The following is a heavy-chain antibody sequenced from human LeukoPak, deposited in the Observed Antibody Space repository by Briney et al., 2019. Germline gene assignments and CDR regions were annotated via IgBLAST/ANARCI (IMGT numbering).Heavy chain of an antibody. V-gene: IGHV1-18*01. CDR2: ISAYNGNR. D-gene: IGHD2-21*01. J-gene: IGHJ3*02. CDR3: ARDSLALPGGDAFDI. CDR1: GYTFTSYG. Sequence: GSVKLSCKASGYTFTSYGLSGVRQAPGQGREWVGWISAYNGNRKYAQKRQGRVTMTTDTSTSTAYMKLRSLRSDDTAVYYCARDSLALPGGDAFDIWGQGTMVTVYS.